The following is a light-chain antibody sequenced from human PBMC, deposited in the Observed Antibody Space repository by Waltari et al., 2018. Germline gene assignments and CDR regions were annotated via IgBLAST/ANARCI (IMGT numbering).Light chain of an antibody. CDR1: QSVSSY. Sequence: IVLTQSPATLSLSPGERATLPCRASQSVSSYLAWYQQKPGQAPRLLIYDASNKATGIPARFSGSGSGTDFTLTISSLEPEEFAVYYCQQRSNWPPEVTFGPGTKVDIK. J-gene: IGKJ3*01. CDR2: DAS. CDR3: QQRSNWPPEVT. V-gene: IGKV3-11*01.